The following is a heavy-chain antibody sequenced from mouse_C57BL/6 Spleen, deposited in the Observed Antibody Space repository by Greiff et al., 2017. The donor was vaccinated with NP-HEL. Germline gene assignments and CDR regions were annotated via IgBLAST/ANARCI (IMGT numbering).Heavy chain of an antibody. V-gene: IGHV1-82*01. Sequence: VKLMESGPELVKPGASVKISCKASGYAFSSSWMNWVKQRPGKGLEWIGRIYPGDGDTNYNGKFKGKATLTADKSSSTAYMQLSSLTSEDSAVYFCARYDYPSCWYFDVWGTGTTVTVSS. CDR2: IYPGDGDT. CDR1: GYAFSSSW. J-gene: IGHJ1*03. D-gene: IGHD2-4*01. CDR3: ARYDYPSCWYFDV.